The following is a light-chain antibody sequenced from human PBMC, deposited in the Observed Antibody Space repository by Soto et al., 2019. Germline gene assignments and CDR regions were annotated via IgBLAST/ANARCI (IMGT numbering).Light chain of an antibody. V-gene: IGLV2-14*01. J-gene: IGLJ1*01. CDR3: TSYAGARTYV. CDR1: SSDVGGYNY. CDR2: DVS. Sequence: QSVLTQPASVSGSPGQSITISCTGTSSDVGGYNYVSWYQQHPGKAPKLMIYDVSNRPSGVSNRFSGSKSGNTASLTISGLQAEDEADYYCTSYAGARTYVFGTGTRSPS.